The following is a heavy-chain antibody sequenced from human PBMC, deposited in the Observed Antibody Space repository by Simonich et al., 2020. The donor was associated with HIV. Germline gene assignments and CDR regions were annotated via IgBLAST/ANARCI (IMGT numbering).Heavy chain of an antibody. Sequence: EVQLVESGGGLVQAGGSLRLSCVASGFTFSSYEMNWVPQARVRGMEWASYMSMSGNGIFYRDSVKGRFTISRDNAKNSLYLQMNSLRAEDTAVYYCTRDRYYSFWSGYHYNGMDVWGQGTAVTVSS. V-gene: IGHV3-48*03. CDR3: TRDRYYSFWSGYHYNGMDV. CDR1: GFTFSSYE. CDR2: MSMSGNGI. J-gene: IGHJ6*02. D-gene: IGHD3-3*01.